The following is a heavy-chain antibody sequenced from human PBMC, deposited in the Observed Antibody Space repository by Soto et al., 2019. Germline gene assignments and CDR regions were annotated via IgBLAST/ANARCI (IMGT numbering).Heavy chain of an antibody. J-gene: IGHJ6*02. CDR1: GFTFSSYG. CDR3: AKDLTTMVRGVITLLYYYYGMDV. CDR2: ISYDGSNK. D-gene: IGHD3-10*01. V-gene: IGHV3-30*18. Sequence: GGSLRLSCAASGFTFSSYGMHWVRQAPGKGLEWVAVISYDGSNKYYADSVKGRFTISRDNSKNTLHLQMNSLRAEDTAVYYCAKDLTTMVRGVITLLYYYYGMDVWGQGTTVTVSS.